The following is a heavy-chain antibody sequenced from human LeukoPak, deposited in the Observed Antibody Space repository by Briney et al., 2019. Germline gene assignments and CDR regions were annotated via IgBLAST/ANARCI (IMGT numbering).Heavy chain of an antibody. CDR1: GDSISGYY. V-gene: IGHV4-4*07. CDR2: IYAPGSS. CDR3: ARDLEDFDSPANDY. Sequence: PSETLSLTCTVSGDSISGYYWAWIRQPAGKGLEWIGHIYAPGSSNYSPSFKSRVTMSIDMSNNRFSLRLNSVTAADTAMYYCARDLEDFDSPANDYWGQGTHVIVSP. J-gene: IGHJ4*02. D-gene: IGHD2-15*01.